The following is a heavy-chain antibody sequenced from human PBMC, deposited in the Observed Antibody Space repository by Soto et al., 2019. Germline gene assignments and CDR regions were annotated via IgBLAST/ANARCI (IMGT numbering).Heavy chain of an antibody. V-gene: IGHV1-2*02. Sequence: GASVKVSCKASGFTFSAYYIYWVRQAPGQGLEWIGWINPNSGGTNNAQKFQGRVTMTRDTSTSTVYMELSALIPDDTAVYDCETPSDGHDRALDIWGQGKMVTVSS. CDR2: INPNSGGT. CDR3: ETPSDGHDRALDI. CDR1: GFTFSAYY. J-gene: IGHJ3*02. D-gene: IGHD1-1*01.